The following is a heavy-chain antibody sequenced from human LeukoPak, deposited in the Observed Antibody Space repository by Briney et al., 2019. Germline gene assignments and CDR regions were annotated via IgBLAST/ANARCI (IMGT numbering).Heavy chain of an antibody. V-gene: IGHV4-59*01. CDR3: ARAKSSGWYEWSFDY. D-gene: IGHD6-19*01. J-gene: IGHJ4*02. CDR2: IYYSGST. CDR1: GGSISSYY. Sequence: SETLFLTCTVSGGSISSYYWSWIRQPPGKGLEWIGYIYYSGSTNYNPSLKSRVTISVDTSKNQFSLKLSSVTAADTAVYYCARAKSSGWYEWSFDYWGQGTLVTVSS.